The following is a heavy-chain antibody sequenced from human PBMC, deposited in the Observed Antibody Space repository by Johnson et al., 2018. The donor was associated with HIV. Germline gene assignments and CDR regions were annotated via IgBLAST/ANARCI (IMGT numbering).Heavy chain of an antibody. V-gene: IGHV3-49*04. CDR1: GFTFSSYA. Sequence: VQLVESGGGVVQPGRSLRLFCAVSGFTFSSYAMSWVRQAPGKGLEWVGFIRSKAYGGTTEYAASVKGRFTISRDDSKSIAYLQMNSLKTEDTAVYYCTRVNRNWGIEAFDIWGQGTMVTVSS. J-gene: IGHJ3*02. CDR3: TRVNRNWGIEAFDI. CDR2: IRSKAYGGTT. D-gene: IGHD7-27*01.